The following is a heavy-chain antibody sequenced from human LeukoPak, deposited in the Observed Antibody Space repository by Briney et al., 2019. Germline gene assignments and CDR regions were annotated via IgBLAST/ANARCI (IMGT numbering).Heavy chain of an antibody. CDR3: ARGSRYYYDSSGYYYFFDY. V-gene: IGHV7-4-1*02. Sequence: GASVKVSCKASGYTFTSYAMNWVRQAPGQGLEWMGWINTNTGNPTYAQGFTGRIVFSLDTSVSTAYLQINSLKAEDTAVYYCARGSRYYYDSSGYYYFFDYWAREPWSPSPQ. CDR1: GYTFTSYA. CDR2: INTNTGNP. J-gene: IGHJ4*02. D-gene: IGHD3-22*01.